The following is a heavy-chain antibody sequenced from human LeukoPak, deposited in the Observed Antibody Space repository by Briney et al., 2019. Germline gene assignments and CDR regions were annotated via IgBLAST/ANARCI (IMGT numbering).Heavy chain of an antibody. V-gene: IGHV3-21*01. CDR2: ISSGGSYI. D-gene: IGHD5-18*01. Sequence: GGSLRLSCAASGFPFSSYEINWVRQAPGKGLEWVSSISSGGSYIYYAGSLKGRFTISRDNAKNSLYLQMNSLRAEDTAVYYCARGSIGYSYGPNYFDYWGQGTLVTVSS. CDR3: ARGSIGYSYGPNYFDY. CDR1: GFPFSSYE. J-gene: IGHJ4*02.